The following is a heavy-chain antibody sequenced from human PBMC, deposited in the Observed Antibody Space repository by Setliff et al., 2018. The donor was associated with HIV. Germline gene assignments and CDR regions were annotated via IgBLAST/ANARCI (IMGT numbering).Heavy chain of an antibody. CDR2: IYYSGST. V-gene: IGHV4-59*11. CDR1: GGSISSHY. J-gene: IGHJ5*02. Sequence: PSETLSLTCTVSGGSISSHYWSWIRQPPGKGLEWIGSIYYSGSTNYNPSLKSRVTISVDTSKHQFSLKLSSVTAADTAVYYCARGDYPLSTVATIKGVVWFDPWGQGTLVTVSS. D-gene: IGHD5-12*01. CDR3: ARGDYPLSTVATIKGVVWFDP.